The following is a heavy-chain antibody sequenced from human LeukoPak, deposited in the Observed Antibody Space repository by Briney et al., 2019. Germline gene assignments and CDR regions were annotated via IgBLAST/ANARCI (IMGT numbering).Heavy chain of an antibody. V-gene: IGHV4-61*01. D-gene: IGHD3-10*01. J-gene: IGHJ6*04. CDR2: IYFSGST. Sequence: SEALSLTCIVSGGSVSSGTYFWSWIRQPPGKGLEWMAYIYFSGSTNYNPSLKSRVTISVDTSKNQSSLKLSCVTAAGTAVYYCAREEGITMVRGVTSYYYYGMDVWGKGTTVTVSS. CDR1: GGSVSSGTYF. CDR3: AREEGITMVRGVTSYYYYGMDV.